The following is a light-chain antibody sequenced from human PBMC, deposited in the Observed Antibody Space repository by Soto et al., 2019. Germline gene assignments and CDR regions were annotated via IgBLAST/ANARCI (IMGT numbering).Light chain of an antibody. CDR1: QSVLYSSNNRNY. Sequence: DIVMTQSPDSLAVSLGERATINCKSSQSVLYSSNNRNYLAWYQQKAGQPPKLLIYWASTRESGVPDRISGSGSGTDFTLTISSLQAEDGAVYYCQQYYTNPLTFGGGTKVEIK. CDR3: QQYYTNPLT. CDR2: WAS. V-gene: IGKV4-1*01. J-gene: IGKJ4*01.